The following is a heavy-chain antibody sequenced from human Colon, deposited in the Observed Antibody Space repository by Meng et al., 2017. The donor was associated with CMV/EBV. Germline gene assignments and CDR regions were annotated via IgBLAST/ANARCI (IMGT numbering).Heavy chain of an antibody. CDR1: GFSMRSFG. V-gene: IGHV3-30*02. CDR2: IRNDESDK. CDR3: VRDGGLPRYYYFALDV. D-gene: IGHD3-16*02. Sequence: GGSLRLSCDASGFSMRSFGMHWVRQASGEGLEWLSFIRNDESDKWYAESVKGRFIISRDNSKNTVTLHLNSLRVEDTATYYCVRDGGLPRYYYFALDVWGQGTRVTVSS. J-gene: IGHJ6*02.